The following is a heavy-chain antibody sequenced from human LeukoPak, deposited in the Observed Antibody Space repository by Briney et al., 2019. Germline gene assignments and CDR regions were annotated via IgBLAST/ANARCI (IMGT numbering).Heavy chain of an antibody. CDR2: IYYSGST. CDR3: ARGVWATAADNWFDP. V-gene: IGHV4-59*01. J-gene: IGHJ5*02. CDR1: GGSISSYY. Sequence: SETLSLTCTVSGGSISSYYWSWIRQPPGKGLEWIGYIYYSGSTNYNPSLKSRVTISVDTSKNQFSLKLSSVTAADTAVYYCARGVWATAADNWFDPWGQGTLVTVSS. D-gene: IGHD2-2*01.